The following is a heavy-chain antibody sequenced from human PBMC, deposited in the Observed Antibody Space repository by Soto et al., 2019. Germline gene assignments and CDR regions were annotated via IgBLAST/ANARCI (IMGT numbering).Heavy chain of an antibody. CDR3: ARAELGPRGNYFDY. CDR2: IIPIFGTA. D-gene: IGHD7-27*01. Sequence: GASVKVSCKASGGTFSSYAISWVRQAPGQGLEWMGGIIPIFGTANYAQKFQGRVTITADESTSTAYMELSSLRSEDTAVYYCARAELGPRGNYFDYWSQGTLVTVSS. V-gene: IGHV1-69*13. CDR1: GGTFSSYA. J-gene: IGHJ4*02.